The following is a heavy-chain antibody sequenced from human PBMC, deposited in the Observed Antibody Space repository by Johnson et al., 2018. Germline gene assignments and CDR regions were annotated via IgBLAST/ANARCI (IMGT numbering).Heavy chain of an antibody. CDR2: ISSSGSTI. D-gene: IGHD6-19*01. V-gene: IGHV3-11*04. CDR3: ARTSIEVAGIRWSYYYYMDV. Sequence: QVQLQESGGGLVQPGGSLRLSCAASGFTFSDYYMSWIRQAPGKGLEWVSYISSSGSTIYYADSVKVRFTISRDKAKNSLYLQMNSLRAEDTAVYYCARTSIEVAGIRWSYYYYMDVWGKGTTVTVSS. J-gene: IGHJ6*03. CDR1: GFTFSDYY.